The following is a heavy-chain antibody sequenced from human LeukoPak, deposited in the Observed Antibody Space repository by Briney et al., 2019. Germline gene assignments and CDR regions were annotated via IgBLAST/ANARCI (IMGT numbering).Heavy chain of an antibody. V-gene: IGHV3-7*01. CDR3: ARERYYYDSSGYYYVDY. Sequence: GGSLRLSCAASGFTFSDHAMNWVRQAPGKGLEWVAYIKQDGSEKYYVDSVKGRFTISRDNAKNSLYLQMNSLRAEDTAVYYCARERYYYDSSGYYYVDYWGQGTLVTVSS. CDR2: IKQDGSEK. CDR1: GFTFSDHA. D-gene: IGHD3-22*01. J-gene: IGHJ4*02.